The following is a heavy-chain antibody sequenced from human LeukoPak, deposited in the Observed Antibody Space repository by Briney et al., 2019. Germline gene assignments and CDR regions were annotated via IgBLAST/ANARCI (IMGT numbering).Heavy chain of an antibody. V-gene: IGHV4-34*01. Sequence: PSETLSLTCAVYGGSFSGYYWNWIRQPPGKGLEWIGEINHSGSTNYNPSLKSRVTMSVDTSKSQFSLNLNSVTAADTAVYYCASGNIAAAVKHWGQGTLVTVSS. CDR1: GGSFSGYY. CDR2: INHSGST. D-gene: IGHD6-13*01. J-gene: IGHJ1*01. CDR3: ASGNIAAAVKH.